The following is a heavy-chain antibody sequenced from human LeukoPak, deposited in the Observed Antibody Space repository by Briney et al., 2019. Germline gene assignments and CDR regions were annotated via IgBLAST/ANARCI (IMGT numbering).Heavy chain of an antibody. CDR1: GGTFSSYA. CDR3: ARASGSYSADFDY. CDR2: IIPIFGTA. Sequence: SVKVSCKASGGTFSSYAISWVRQAPGQGLEWMGGIIPIFGTANYAQKFQGRVTITTDGSTSTAYMELSSLRSEDTAVYYCARASGSYSADFDYWGQGTLVTVSS. V-gene: IGHV1-69*05. J-gene: IGHJ4*02. D-gene: IGHD1-26*01.